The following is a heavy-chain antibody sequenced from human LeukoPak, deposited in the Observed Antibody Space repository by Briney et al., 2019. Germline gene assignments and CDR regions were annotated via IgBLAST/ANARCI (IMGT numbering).Heavy chain of an antibody. Sequence: SETLSLTCTVSGDFFRSYYWTWIRQPPGKGLEWIGYIYYSGNTNYNPSLKSRVTISVDTSNNQFSLRLRSVTAADTAVYYCVRMQEGAPYHFDYWGQGTLVTVPS. V-gene: IGHV4-59*01. CDR3: VRMQEGAPYHFDY. J-gene: IGHJ4*02. CDR2: IYYSGNT. D-gene: IGHD3-16*01. CDR1: GDFFRSYY.